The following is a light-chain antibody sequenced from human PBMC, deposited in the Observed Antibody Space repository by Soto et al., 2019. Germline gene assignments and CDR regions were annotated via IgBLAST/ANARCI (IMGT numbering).Light chain of an antibody. CDR2: EGS. CDR1: SSDVGSYNL. CDR3: CSYGGGTTYV. V-gene: IGLV2-23*01. Sequence: QSALAQPASVSGSLGQSITISCTGTSSDVGSYNLVSWYQQHPGKAPKLMIYEGSKRPSGVSNRFSGSKSGNTASLTISGLQGEDEADYYCCSYGGGTTYVFGTGTKVTVL. J-gene: IGLJ1*01.